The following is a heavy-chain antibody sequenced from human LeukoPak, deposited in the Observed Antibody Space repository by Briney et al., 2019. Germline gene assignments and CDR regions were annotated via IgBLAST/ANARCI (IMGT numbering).Heavy chain of an antibody. CDR2: ISDDGRHK. J-gene: IGHJ4*02. D-gene: IGHD6-13*01. V-gene: IGHV3-30*18. Sequence: GRSLRLSCAASGFTFNNYGIHYVRQAPGKGLEWVAVISDDGRHKNYADSVKGRFTISRDNSNNTLYLQMNSLRVEDTGAYYCAKDRETTASGTFDYWGQGTLVTVSS. CDR3: AKDRETTASGTFDY. CDR1: GFTFNNYG.